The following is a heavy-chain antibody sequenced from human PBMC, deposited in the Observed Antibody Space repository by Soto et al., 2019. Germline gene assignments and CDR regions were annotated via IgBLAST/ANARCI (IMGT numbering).Heavy chain of an antibody. CDR3: ARTHYDSSGYWVY. CDR2: IDSGGST. V-gene: IGHV3-53*01. CDR1: GFTVSSMY. D-gene: IGHD3-22*01. Sequence: GGSLRLSCAASGFTVSSMYMTWVRQAPGKGLEWVSVIDSGGSTYYADSVKGRFTVSRDNSKNTLYLQMNSLRAEDTAVYYCARTHYDSSGYWVYWGQGTLVTVSS. J-gene: IGHJ4*02.